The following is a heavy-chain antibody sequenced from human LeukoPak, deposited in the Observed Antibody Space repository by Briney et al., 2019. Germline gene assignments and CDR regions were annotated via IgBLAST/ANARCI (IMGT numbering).Heavy chain of an antibody. J-gene: IGHJ5*02. Sequence: SGGSLRLSCAASGFTLSSYGMSWVRQAPGKGLEWVSAISGSGGSTYYADSVKGRFTISRDNSKNTLYLQMNSLRAEDTAVYYCAKDGANMVRGVRNWFDPWGQGTLVTVSS. D-gene: IGHD3-10*01. CDR3: AKDGANMVRGVRNWFDP. CDR2: ISGSGGST. V-gene: IGHV3-23*01. CDR1: GFTLSSYG.